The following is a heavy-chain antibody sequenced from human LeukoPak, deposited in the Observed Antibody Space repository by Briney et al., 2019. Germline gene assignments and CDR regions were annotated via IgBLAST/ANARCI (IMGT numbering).Heavy chain of an antibody. D-gene: IGHD2-21*02. CDR2: INHSGST. V-gene: IGHV4-34*01. Sequence: SETLSLTCAVYGGSFSGYYWSWIRQPPGKGLEWIGEINHSGSTNYNPSLKSRVTISVDTSKNQFSLNLSSVTAADTAVYYCARGGRLAYFGGDCYSFYIWGQGTLVTVSS. J-gene: IGHJ4*02. CDR1: GGSFSGYY. CDR3: ARGGRLAYFGGDCYSFYI.